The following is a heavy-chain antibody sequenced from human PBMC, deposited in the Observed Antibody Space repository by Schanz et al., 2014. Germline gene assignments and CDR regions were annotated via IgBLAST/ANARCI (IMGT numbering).Heavy chain of an antibody. CDR2: SASGGGP. J-gene: IGHJ6*03. Sequence: EVQLVESGGGLVQPGGSLRLSCAASGFTVSKNYMSWVRQAPGKGLEWVSLVSASGGGPFYADSVKGRFTISRDNFKNTLFLQMNSLRAEDTAAYYCARGGSSGYDFSIYYMDVWGKGTTVTVSS. CDR3: ARGGSSGYDFSIYYMDV. CDR1: GFTVSKNY. D-gene: IGHD5-12*01. V-gene: IGHV3-66*01.